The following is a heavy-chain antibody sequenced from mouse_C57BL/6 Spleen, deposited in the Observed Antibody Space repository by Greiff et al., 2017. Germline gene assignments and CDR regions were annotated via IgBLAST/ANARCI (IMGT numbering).Heavy chain of an antibody. J-gene: IGHJ4*01. CDR3: ARNYGKDYYAMDY. V-gene: IGHV2-9-1*01. Sequence: VKLVESGPGLVAPSQSLSITCAVSGFSLTSYAISWVRQPPGKGLEWLGVIWTGGGTNYNSALKSRLSISKDNSKSQVFLKMNSLQTDDTARYYCARNYGKDYYAMDYWGQGTSVTVSS. D-gene: IGHD2-1*01. CDR1: GFSLTSYA. CDR2: IWTGGGT.